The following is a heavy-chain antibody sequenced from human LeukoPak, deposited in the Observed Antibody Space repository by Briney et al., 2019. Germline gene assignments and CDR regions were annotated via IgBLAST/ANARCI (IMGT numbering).Heavy chain of an antibody. CDR1: GYTFTSYG. V-gene: IGHV1-18*01. D-gene: IGHD6-13*01. Sequence: ASVKVSCKASGYTFTSYGISWVRQAPGQGLEWMGWISAYNGNTNYAQKLQGRVTMTTDTSTSTAYMELRSLRSDDTAVYHCARGYASIAAAGVFDYWGQGTLVTVSS. CDR2: ISAYNGNT. J-gene: IGHJ4*02. CDR3: ARGYASIAAAGVFDY.